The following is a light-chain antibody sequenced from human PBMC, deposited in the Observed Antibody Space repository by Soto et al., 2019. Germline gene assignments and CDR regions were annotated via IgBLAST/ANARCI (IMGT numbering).Light chain of an antibody. Sequence: DIVLTQSPGTLSLSPGERATLSCRASQSFSSSYLAWYQQKPGQAPRLLIYGASIRATGIPDRFSGSGSGTDFTLTISRLEPEDFAVYYCQQYGSSPLTFGGGTKVEIK. V-gene: IGKV3-20*01. J-gene: IGKJ4*01. CDR2: GAS. CDR3: QQYGSSPLT. CDR1: QSFSSSY.